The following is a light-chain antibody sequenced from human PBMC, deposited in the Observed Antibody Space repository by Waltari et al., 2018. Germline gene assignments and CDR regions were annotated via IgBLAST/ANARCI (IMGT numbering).Light chain of an antibody. CDR3: QNHERLPAT. J-gene: IGKJ1*01. Sequence: EVVLTQSPGTLSLSPGETANLSCRASPSIGRYLVWYQQKSGQAPRPLIYGASTRATGIPDRFSGSGSGTDFSLTISRLEAEDFAVYYCQNHERLPATFGQGTKVEIK. CDR2: GAS. CDR1: PSIGRY. V-gene: IGKV3-20*01.